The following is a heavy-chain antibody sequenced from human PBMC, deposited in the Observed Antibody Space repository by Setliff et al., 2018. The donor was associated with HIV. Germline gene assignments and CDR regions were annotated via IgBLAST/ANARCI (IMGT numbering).Heavy chain of an antibody. CDR1: GGSFSDYH. J-gene: IGHJ5*02. CDR3: ARGSKLVWGRWFDP. Sequence: SQTLSLTCAVYGGSFSDYHWSWIRQAPRKRLEWIGEVYDSGSTNYNPSLKSRVTVTVDTSKNQFSLRLNSVTAADTAVYYCARGSKLVWGRWFDPWGQGTLVTVSS. CDR2: VYDSGST. D-gene: IGHD6-6*01. V-gene: IGHV4-34*01.